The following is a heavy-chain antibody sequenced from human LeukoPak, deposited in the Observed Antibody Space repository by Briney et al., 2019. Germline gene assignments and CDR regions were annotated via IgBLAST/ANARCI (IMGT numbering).Heavy chain of an antibody. J-gene: IGHJ4*01. CDR2: ISSSGGRS. CDR1: GFTFSSYA. V-gene: IGHV3-23*01. Sequence: GGSLRLSCAASGFTFSSYAMSWVRRAPGKGLEWVSGISSSGGRSSYADSVKGRFTISRDNHRNTLYMHMNSLRAEDTAIYYCAIMHPYYDGSGYWVKWGHGTLVTVSS. CDR3: AIMHPYYDGSGYWVK. D-gene: IGHD3-22*01.